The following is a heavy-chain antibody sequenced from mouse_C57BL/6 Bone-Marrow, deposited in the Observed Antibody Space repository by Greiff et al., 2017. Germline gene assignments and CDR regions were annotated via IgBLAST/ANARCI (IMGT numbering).Heavy chain of an antibody. CDR2: ISSGGDYI. D-gene: IGHD1-1*01. V-gene: IGHV5-9-1*02. CDR1: GFTFSSYA. J-gene: IGHJ3*01. CDR3: TRVCITTVGAY. Sequence: EVHLVESGEGLVKPGGSLKLSCAASGFTFSSYAMSWVRQTPEKRLEWVAYISSGGDYIYYADTVKGRFTISRDNARNTLYLQMSSLKSEDTAMYYCTRVCITTVGAYWGQGTLVTVSA.